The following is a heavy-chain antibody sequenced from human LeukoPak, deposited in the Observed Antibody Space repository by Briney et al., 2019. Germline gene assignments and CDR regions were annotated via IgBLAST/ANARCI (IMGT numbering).Heavy chain of an antibody. Sequence: GSLRLSCAASGFTFSSYSMNWVRQAPGKGLEWVSSISSSSRYIYYADSVKGRFTISRDNAKNSLYLQMRSLRAEDTAVYYCARVGEYYDRSGYRAYWGQGTLVTVSS. D-gene: IGHD3-22*01. CDR1: GFTFSSYS. V-gene: IGHV3-21*01. J-gene: IGHJ4*02. CDR3: ARVGEYYDRSGYRAY. CDR2: ISSSSRYI.